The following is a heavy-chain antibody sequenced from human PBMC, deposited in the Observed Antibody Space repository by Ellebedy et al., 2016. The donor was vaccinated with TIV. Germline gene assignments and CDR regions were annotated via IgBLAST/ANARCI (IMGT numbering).Heavy chain of an antibody. CDR1: GYTFTSYG. Sequence: ASVKVSXXASGYTFTSYGISWVRQAPGQGLEWMGWINPNSGGTNYAQKFQGRVTMTRDTSISTAYMELSRLRSDDTAVYYCARDGEVGRWFDPWGQGTLVTVSS. J-gene: IGHJ5*02. D-gene: IGHD3-10*01. CDR3: ARDGEVGRWFDP. V-gene: IGHV1-2*02. CDR2: INPNSGGT.